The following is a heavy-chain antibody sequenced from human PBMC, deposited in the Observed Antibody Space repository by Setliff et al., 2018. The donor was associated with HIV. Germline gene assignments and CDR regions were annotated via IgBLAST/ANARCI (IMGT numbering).Heavy chain of an antibody. CDR3: ARSRPRSMDFYMDV. Sequence: SETLSLTCTVSGGSISNYYWGWIRQPPGKGLEWIGHIYTSGSTNYNPSLKSRVTVSLDTSQNQFSLNLSSVTAADTAVYYCARSRPRSMDFYMDVWGKGTTVTVSS. V-gene: IGHV4-59*01. CDR1: GGSISNYY. D-gene: IGHD2-8*01. CDR2: IYTSGST. J-gene: IGHJ6*03.